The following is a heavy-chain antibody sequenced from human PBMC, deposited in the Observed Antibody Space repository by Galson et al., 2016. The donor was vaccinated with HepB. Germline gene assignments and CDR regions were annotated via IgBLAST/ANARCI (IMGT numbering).Heavy chain of an antibody. CDR3: ARDVPSDSWGAFDI. J-gene: IGHJ3*02. D-gene: IGHD3-16*01. CDR2: IKHDGKEK. Sequence: SLRLSCAASGFTFRDYWMNWVRQAPGKGLEWVAIIKHDGKEKHYAASVTGRFTISRDNGDNSLYLQMHSLRVEDTAVYYCARDVPSDSWGAFDIWGQGTMVTASS. V-gene: IGHV3-7*03. CDR1: GFTFRDYW.